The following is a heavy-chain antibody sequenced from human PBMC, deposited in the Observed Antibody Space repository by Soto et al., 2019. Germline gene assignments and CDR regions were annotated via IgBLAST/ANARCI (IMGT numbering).Heavy chain of an antibody. CDR3: ARDLEFRDGNISHLDY. D-gene: IGHD3-10*01. CDR1: GGAFRNHV. CDR2: IIPIIGTP. J-gene: IGHJ4*02. V-gene: IGHV1-69*13. Sequence: SVKVSCKASGGAFRNHVFNWVRQAPGQGLEWMGGIIPIIGTPSYAQKFQGRVTITADASTSTVYLEVSSLRSQDTAVYYCARDLEFRDGNISHLDYWGQGTLVTVSS.